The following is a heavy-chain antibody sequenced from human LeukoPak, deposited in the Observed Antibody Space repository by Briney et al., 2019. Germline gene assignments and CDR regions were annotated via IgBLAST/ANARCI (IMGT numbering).Heavy chain of an antibody. V-gene: IGHV3-15*05. J-gene: IGHJ5*02. Sequence: PGGSLRLSCATSGFTFSNDWMNWARQAPGKGLEWVGHIKPKSAGGTTDYVESVKGRFTISRDDSKSTLYLQMNSLKTEDTAVYFYTRGHYGPWGQGTLVTVSS. CDR3: TRGHYGP. CDR1: GFTFSNDW. CDR2: IKPKSAGGTT. D-gene: IGHD3-10*01.